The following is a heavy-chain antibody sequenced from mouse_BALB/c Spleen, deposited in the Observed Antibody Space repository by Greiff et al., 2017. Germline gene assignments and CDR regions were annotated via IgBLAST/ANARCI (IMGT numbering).Heavy chain of an antibody. J-gene: IGHJ2*01. CDR3: ARGGYYLFDY. CDR1: GYSITSDYA. Sequence: EVQLVESGPGLVKPSQSLSLTCTVTGYSITSDYAWNWIRQFPGNKLEWMGYISYSGSTSYNPSLKSRISITRDTSKNQFFLQLNSVTTEDTATYYCARGGYYLFDYWGQGTTLTVSS. CDR2: ISYSGST. V-gene: IGHV3-2*02. D-gene: IGHD2-3*01.